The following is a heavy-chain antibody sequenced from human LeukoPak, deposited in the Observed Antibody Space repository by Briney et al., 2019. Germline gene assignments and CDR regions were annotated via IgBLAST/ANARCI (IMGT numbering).Heavy chain of an antibody. Sequence: PGRSLRLSCVASGFIFDDYAMHWVRHAPGKGLEWVSGISWNDKNIVYADSVKGRFTISRDNAKNSVYLQMESLKPEDTAFYYCVKGKVQSVPFRSMDVWGKGTTVTVS. CDR2: ISWNDKNI. J-gene: IGHJ6*03. V-gene: IGHV3-9*01. CDR3: VKGKVQSVPFRSMDV. D-gene: IGHD4-11*01. CDR1: GFIFDDYA.